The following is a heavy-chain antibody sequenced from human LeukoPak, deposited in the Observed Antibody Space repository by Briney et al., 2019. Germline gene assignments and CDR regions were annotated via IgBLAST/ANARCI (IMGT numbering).Heavy chain of an antibody. Sequence: PSETLSLTCAVSGGSISSSNWWSWVRQPPGKGLEWIGEIYHSGSTNYNPSLKSRVTISVDKSKNQFSLKLSSVTAADTAVYYCAAIAAAGPRPFDYWGQGTLVTVSS. CDR1: GGSISSSNW. CDR3: AAIAAAGPRPFDY. D-gene: IGHD6-13*01. CDR2: IYHSGST. J-gene: IGHJ4*02. V-gene: IGHV4-4*02.